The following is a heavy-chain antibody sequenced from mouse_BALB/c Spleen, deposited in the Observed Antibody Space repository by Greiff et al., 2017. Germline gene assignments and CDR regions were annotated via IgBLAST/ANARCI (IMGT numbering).Heavy chain of an antibody. J-gene: IGHJ2*01. CDR2: INPNNGGT. Sequence: VQLQQPGAELVKPGASVKLSCKASGYTFTSYWMHWVKQRPGQGLEWIGEINPNNGGTIYNQKFKGKATLTVDKSSSTAYMELRSLTSEDTAVYYCARGAYYGNYAFDYWGQGTTLTVSS. V-gene: IGHV1-53*01. CDR3: ARGAYYGNYAFDY. D-gene: IGHD2-10*01. CDR1: GYTFTSYW.